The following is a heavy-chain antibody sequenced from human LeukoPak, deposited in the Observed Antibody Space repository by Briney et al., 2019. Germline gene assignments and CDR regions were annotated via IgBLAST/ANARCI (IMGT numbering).Heavy chain of an antibody. V-gene: IGHV3-21*01. D-gene: IGHD5-24*01. CDR1: GFTFSSYS. CDR2: ISSSSSYI. J-gene: IGHJ4*02. CDR3: ARDEDGYNYY. Sequence: GGSLRLSCAASGFTFSSYSMNWVRQAPGKGLEWVSSISSSSSYIYYADSVKGRFTNSRDNAKNSLYLKMKSLRAEDTAVYYCARDEDGYNYYWGQGTLVTVSS.